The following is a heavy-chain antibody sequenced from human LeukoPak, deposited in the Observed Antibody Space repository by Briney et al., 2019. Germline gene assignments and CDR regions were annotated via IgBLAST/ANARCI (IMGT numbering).Heavy chain of an antibody. D-gene: IGHD3-3*01. CDR3: ASSLEWLSLFDY. CDR2: ISGSGATI. CDR1: GFTFSSYA. V-gene: IGHV3-23*01. J-gene: IGHJ4*02. Sequence: GGSLRLSCAASGFTFSSYAMNWVRQAPGKGLEWVSVISGSGATIDYADSVKGRFTISRDNSKNTLYLQMNSLRTEDTAVYFCASSLEWLSLFDYWGQGTLVTVSS.